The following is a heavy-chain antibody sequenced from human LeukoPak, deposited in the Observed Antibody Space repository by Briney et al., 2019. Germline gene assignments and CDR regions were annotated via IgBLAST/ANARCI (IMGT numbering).Heavy chain of an antibody. D-gene: IGHD6-13*01. Sequence: SETLSLTCAVYGGSFSGYYWSWIRQPPGKGLEWIGSIYYSGSTYYNPSLKSRVTISVDTSKNQFSLKLSSVTAADTAVYYCARGSSSWYGWFDPWGQGTLVTVSS. CDR2: IYYSGST. CDR3: ARGSSSWYGWFDP. CDR1: GGSFSGYY. V-gene: IGHV4-34*01. J-gene: IGHJ5*02.